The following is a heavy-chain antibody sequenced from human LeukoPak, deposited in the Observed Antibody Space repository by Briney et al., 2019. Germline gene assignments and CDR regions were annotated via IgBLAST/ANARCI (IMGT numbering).Heavy chain of an antibody. Sequence: PSETLSLTCTVSSGSISSGGYYWSWIRQHPGKGLEWIGYIYYSGSTYYNPSLKSRVTISVDTSKNQFSLKLSSVTAADTAVYYCARGYCSSTSCYGLDYWGQGTLVTVSS. J-gene: IGHJ4*02. CDR3: ARGYCSSTSCYGLDY. CDR1: SGSISSGGYY. CDR2: IYYSGST. D-gene: IGHD2-2*01. V-gene: IGHV4-31*03.